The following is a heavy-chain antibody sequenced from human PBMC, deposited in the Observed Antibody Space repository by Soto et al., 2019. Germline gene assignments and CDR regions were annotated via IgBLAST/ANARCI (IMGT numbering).Heavy chain of an antibody. CDR3: ASLYSSSWYLWFDP. V-gene: IGHV3-7*05. D-gene: IGHD6-13*01. Sequence: GGSLRLSCAASGFTFSSYWMSWVRQAPGKGLEWVANIKQDGSEKYYVDSVKGRFTISRDNAKNSLYLQMNSLRAEDTAVYYCASLYSSSWYLWFDPWGQGTLVTVSS. CDR2: IKQDGSEK. J-gene: IGHJ5*02. CDR1: GFTFSSYW.